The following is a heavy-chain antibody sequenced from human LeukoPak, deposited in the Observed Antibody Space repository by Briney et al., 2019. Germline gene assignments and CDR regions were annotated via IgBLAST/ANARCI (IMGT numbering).Heavy chain of an antibody. D-gene: IGHD3-22*01. CDR3: ATLLYYYEDFGRIDY. CDR2: IYYSGST. CDR1: GGSFSSYY. J-gene: IGHJ4*02. Sequence: PSETLSLTCAVFGGSFSSYYWSWIRQPPGKGLEWIGYIYYSGSTYYNPSLKSRVTISVDTSKNQFSLKLSSVTAADTAVYYCATLLYYYEDFGRIDYWGQGTLVTVSS. V-gene: IGHV4-59*06.